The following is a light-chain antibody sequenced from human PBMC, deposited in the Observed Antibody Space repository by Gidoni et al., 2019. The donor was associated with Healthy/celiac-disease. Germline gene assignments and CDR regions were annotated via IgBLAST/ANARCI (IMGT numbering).Light chain of an antibody. V-gene: IGKV3-20*01. CDR3: QQYGSSRFT. CDR1: QSGSSSY. J-gene: IGKJ3*01. Sequence: DIVLTQSPGTLSLSPGERATLSCRASQSGSSSYLAWYQQKPGQAPRLLIYGSSSRATGIPDRFSGSGSGTDFTLTISRLEPEDFAVYYCQQYGSSRFTFGPGTKVDIK. CDR2: GSS.